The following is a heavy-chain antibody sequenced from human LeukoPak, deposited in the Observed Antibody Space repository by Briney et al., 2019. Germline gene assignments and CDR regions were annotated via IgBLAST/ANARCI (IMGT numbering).Heavy chain of an antibody. CDR3: ARAAGSMILDY. D-gene: IGHD3-22*01. Sequence: GGSLRLSCAASGFTFSSYWMSWVRQAPGKGLEWVANIKQDGSEKYYVDSVKGRFTVSGDNAKNSLYLQMNSLRAEDTAVYYCARAAGSMILDYWGQGNLVTVSS. CDR2: IKQDGSEK. CDR1: GFTFSSYW. V-gene: IGHV3-7*01. J-gene: IGHJ4*02.